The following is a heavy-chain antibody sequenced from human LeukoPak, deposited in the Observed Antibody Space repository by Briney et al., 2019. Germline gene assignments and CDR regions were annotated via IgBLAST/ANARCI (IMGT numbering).Heavy chain of an antibody. Sequence: GGSLRLSCAASGFTFSSYAMHWVRQAPGKGLEWVAVISYDGSNKYYADSVKGRFTISRDNSKNTLYLQMNSLRAEDTAVYYCARVEMATITAFDYWGQGTLVTVSS. CDR2: ISYDGSNK. CDR3: ARVEMATITAFDY. D-gene: IGHD5-24*01. CDR1: GFTFSSYA. J-gene: IGHJ4*02. V-gene: IGHV3-30*04.